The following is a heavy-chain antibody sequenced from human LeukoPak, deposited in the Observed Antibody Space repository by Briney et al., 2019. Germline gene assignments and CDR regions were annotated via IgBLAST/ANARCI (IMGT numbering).Heavy chain of an antibody. CDR1: GYAFTSYG. D-gene: IGHD3-22*01. CDR3: ARGPGGRSGYYPLEDYYYYYYMDV. Sequence: ASVKVSCKSSGYAFTSYGISWVRQAPGQGLEWMGWITSYNGNTNYAQRLQCRVTMTTDTSTSTGYMEMRSLRSDDPAVYYCARGPGGRSGYYPLEDYYYYYYMDVWGKGTTVTVSS. V-gene: IGHV1-18*01. J-gene: IGHJ6*03. CDR2: ITSYNGNT.